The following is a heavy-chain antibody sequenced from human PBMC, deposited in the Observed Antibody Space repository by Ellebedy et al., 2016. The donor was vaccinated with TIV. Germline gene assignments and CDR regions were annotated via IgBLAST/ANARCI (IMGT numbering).Heavy chain of an antibody. Sequence: GESLKISCAASGFIFSNYAMHWVRQAPGKGLEWVANIKEDGSRTSYVDSVRGRFTISRDNAKNSLYLQMNSLRAEDTAVYYCATGARSEGGYWGQGTLVTVSS. D-gene: IGHD2-15*01. CDR1: GFIFSNYA. V-gene: IGHV3-7*01. CDR3: ATGARSEGGY. CDR2: IKEDGSRT. J-gene: IGHJ4*02.